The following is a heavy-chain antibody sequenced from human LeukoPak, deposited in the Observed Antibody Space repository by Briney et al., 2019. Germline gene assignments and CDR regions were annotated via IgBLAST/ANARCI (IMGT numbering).Heavy chain of an antibody. Sequence: ASGTLSLTCAVSGGSISSDNWWSWVRQPPGKGLEWIGEVYHSGSANYNPSLKSRVTIIVDKSKNQFSLKLSSVTAADTAVYYCARGIVATINYFDYWGQGTLVTVSS. CDR2: VYHSGSA. D-gene: IGHD5-12*01. CDR1: GGSISSDNW. J-gene: IGHJ4*02. CDR3: ARGIVATINYFDY. V-gene: IGHV4-4*02.